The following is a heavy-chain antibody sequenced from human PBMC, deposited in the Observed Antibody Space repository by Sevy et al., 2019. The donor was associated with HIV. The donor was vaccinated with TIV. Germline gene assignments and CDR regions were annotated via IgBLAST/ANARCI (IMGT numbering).Heavy chain of an antibody. V-gene: IGHV3-21*01. Sequence: GGSLRVSCVGSGFNFNKHFMVWVRQAPGRGLQWVSSISSRSGYIFYSDSVRGRFTISRDNAKNSLFLEMNNLGVEDTADYYCTREASAAGTSFGLDVWGQGTTVTVSS. CDR2: ISSRSGYI. J-gene: IGHJ6*02. D-gene: IGHD6-13*01. CDR1: GFNFNKHF. CDR3: TREASAAGTSFGLDV.